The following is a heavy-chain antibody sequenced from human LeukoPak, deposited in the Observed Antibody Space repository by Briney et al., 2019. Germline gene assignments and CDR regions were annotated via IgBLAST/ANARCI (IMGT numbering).Heavy chain of an antibody. CDR3: TRENMNYYDSSGYYFSSPTHY. J-gene: IGHJ4*02. D-gene: IGHD3-22*01. V-gene: IGHV4-30-4*01. CDR1: GESISSGDYY. CDR2: IYYSGST. Sequence: SETLSLTCTVSGESISSGDYYWSWVRQPPGKGLEWIGYIYYSGSTYYNPSLKSRVSISLDTSKNQFSLKLSSVTAADTAVYYCTRENMNYYDSSGYYFSSPTHYWGQGTLVTVSS.